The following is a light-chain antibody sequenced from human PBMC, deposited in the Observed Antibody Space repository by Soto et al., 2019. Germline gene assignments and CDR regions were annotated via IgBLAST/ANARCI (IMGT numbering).Light chain of an antibody. V-gene: IGKV3-15*01. CDR1: QSVSSN. Sequence: EIVMTQSPATLSVFPGERVTLSCRASQSVSSNLAWYQQTPGQAPRLLIYGASTRATGIPVRFSGSGSGTEFTLTISSLQSEDFAVYYCHQYDDWPPWTFGQGTKVEIK. CDR3: HQYDDWPPWT. J-gene: IGKJ1*01. CDR2: GAS.